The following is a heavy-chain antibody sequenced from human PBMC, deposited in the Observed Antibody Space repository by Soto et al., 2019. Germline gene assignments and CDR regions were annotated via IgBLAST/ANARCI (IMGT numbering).Heavy chain of an antibody. CDR1: GGSIRSDGYY. J-gene: IGHJ5*02. CDR2: IYYSGST. V-gene: IGHV4-31*02. CDR3: AGGSSKSWFDP. Sequence: SETLSLTXTVSGGSIRSDGYYWSWVRQHPGKGLEWIGYIYYSGSTYYNPSLKSRVSIPADTSNNQFSLKLTSVTAADTAVYYCAGGSSKSWFDPWGQGTLVTVSS. D-gene: IGHD6-6*01.